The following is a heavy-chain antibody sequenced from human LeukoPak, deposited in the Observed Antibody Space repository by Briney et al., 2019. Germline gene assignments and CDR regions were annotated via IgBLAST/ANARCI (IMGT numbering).Heavy chain of an antibody. J-gene: IGHJ4*02. D-gene: IGHD1-1*01. CDR2: INSDGSST. CDR1: GFDFRNNW. V-gene: IGHV3-74*01. CDR3: ATDEAATGRLDY. Sequence: GGSLRLSCAASGFDFRNNWMQWVRQAPGKGLVWVSRINSDGSSTSYADSVKGRFTISRDNAENTLYLQINSLRAEDTAVYYCATDEAATGRLDYWGQGTLVTDSS.